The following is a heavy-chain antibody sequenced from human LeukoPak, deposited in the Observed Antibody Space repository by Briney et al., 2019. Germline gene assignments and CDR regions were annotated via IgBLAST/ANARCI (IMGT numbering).Heavy chain of an antibody. Sequence: SETLSLTCTVSGGSISSYYWSWIRQPPGKGLEWIGYIYYSGSTNYNPSPKSRVTISVDTSKNQFSLKLSSVTAADTAVYYCAMLVGYSSDYWGQGTLVTVSS. J-gene: IGHJ4*02. CDR1: GGSISSYY. V-gene: IGHV4-59*01. CDR3: AMLVGYSSDY. D-gene: IGHD6-13*01. CDR2: IYYSGST.